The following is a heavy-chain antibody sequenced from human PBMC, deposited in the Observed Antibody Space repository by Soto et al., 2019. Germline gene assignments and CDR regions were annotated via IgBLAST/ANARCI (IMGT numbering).Heavy chain of an antibody. Sequence: EVQLVESGGGLVQPGGSLRLSCAASGFTFTTYWMSWVRQAPGKGLEWVANIKQDGSEKYYVDSVKGRFTISRDNAKNSLFLEMNSLRAEDTAVYYCARSKADLGGGVSFDYWGQGTLVTVSS. V-gene: IGHV3-7*01. CDR3: ARSKADLGGGVSFDY. CDR2: IKQDGSEK. J-gene: IGHJ4*02. D-gene: IGHD3-16*01. CDR1: GFTFTTYW.